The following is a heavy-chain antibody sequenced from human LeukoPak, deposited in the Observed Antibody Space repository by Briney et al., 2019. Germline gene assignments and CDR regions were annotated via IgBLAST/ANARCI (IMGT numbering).Heavy chain of an antibody. CDR3: ARGGYGAYVYAFDM. CDR2: ISSSSSTK. J-gene: IGHJ3*02. CDR1: GFTFSSYS. D-gene: IGHD4-17*01. V-gene: IGHV3-48*01. Sequence: GGSLRLSCAASGFTFSSYSMNWVRQAPGKGLEWVSKISSSSSTKYYADSVKGRFTISRDNAKNSLYLQMNSLRAEDTAVYSCARGGYGAYVYAFDMWGQGTMVTVSS.